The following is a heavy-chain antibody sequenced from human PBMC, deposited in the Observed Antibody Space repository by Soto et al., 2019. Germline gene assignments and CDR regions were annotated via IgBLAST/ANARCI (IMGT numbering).Heavy chain of an antibody. V-gene: IGHV3-53*01. CDR1: GFTVSSNF. D-gene: IGHD3-22*01. CDR3: ARGNYYDSSGYYAYFGC. J-gene: IGHJ4*02. Sequence: EVQVVESGGGLIQPGGSLRLSCAASGFTVSSNFMSWVRQAPGKGLEWVSLIYGGGNTHYADSVKGRFTISRDNSKNTLYLQMNSLRVEDTAVYYCARGNYYDSSGYYAYFGCWGQGALVTVSS. CDR2: IYGGGNT.